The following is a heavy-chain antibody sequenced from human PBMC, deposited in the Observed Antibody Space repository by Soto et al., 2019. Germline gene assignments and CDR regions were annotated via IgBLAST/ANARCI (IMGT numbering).Heavy chain of an antibody. CDR2: ISAYNGNT. CDR3: ARDVPTVTTGGPDY. J-gene: IGHJ4*02. Sequence: QVQLVQSGVEVEKPGASVKVSCKASGYTFTSYGVSWVRQAPGQGLEWMGWISAYNGNTNYAQNFQVRVTMTTDTSTSTAYMELRSLRSDDTAVYYCARDVPTVTTGGPDYWGQGTLVTVSS. V-gene: IGHV1-18*01. D-gene: IGHD4-17*01. CDR1: GYTFTSYG.